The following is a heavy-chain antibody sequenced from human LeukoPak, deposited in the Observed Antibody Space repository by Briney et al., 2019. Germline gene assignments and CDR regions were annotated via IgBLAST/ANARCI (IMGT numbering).Heavy chain of an antibody. Sequence: ASVKVSCKVSGYTHTELSMHWVRQAPGKGLEWMGGFDPEDGETIYAQKFQGRVTMTEDTSTDTAYMELSSLRSEDTAVYYCATAYSGSYHYFDYWGQGTLVTVSS. J-gene: IGHJ4*02. D-gene: IGHD1-26*01. CDR2: FDPEDGET. CDR3: ATAYSGSYHYFDY. V-gene: IGHV1-24*01. CDR1: GYTHTELS.